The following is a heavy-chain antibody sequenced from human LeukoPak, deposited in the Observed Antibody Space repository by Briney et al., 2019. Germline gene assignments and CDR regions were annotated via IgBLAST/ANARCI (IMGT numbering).Heavy chain of an antibody. V-gene: IGHV1-46*01. Sequence: GASVKVSCKASGGTFSSYAISWVRQAPGQGLEWMGIINPSGGSTSYAQKFQGRVTMTRDMSTSTVYMELSSLRSEDTAVYYCARSHDYVWGTESYWGQGTLVTVSS. CDR1: GGTFSSYA. CDR3: ARSHDYVWGTESY. CDR2: INPSGGST. D-gene: IGHD3-16*01. J-gene: IGHJ4*02.